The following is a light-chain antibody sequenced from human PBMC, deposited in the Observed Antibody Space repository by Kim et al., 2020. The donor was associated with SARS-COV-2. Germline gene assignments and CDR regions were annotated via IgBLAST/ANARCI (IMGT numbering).Light chain of an antibody. CDR2: WAS. CDR3: QQYFSTPHT. Sequence: RATINCKSNQSVLYSSNNKNYLAWYQQKPGQPPKLLIYWASTRQSGVPDRFSGSGSGTDFTLTISSLRAEDVAVYYCQQYFSTPHTFGQGTKLEI. V-gene: IGKV4-1*01. J-gene: IGKJ2*01. CDR1: QSVLYSSNNKNY.